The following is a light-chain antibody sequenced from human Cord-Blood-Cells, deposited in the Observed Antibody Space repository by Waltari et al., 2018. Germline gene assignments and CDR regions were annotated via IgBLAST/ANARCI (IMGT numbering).Light chain of an antibody. CDR1: SSTIGSNT. J-gene: IGLJ1*01. CDR3: AAWDDSLNGYV. V-gene: IGLV1-44*01. CDR2: SNN. Sequence: QSVLTQPPSASGTPGPRVTISCSGSSSTIGSNTVNCYQQLPGTAPKLLSYSNNQRPSGVPDRFSGSKSGTSASLAISGLQSEDEADYYCAAWDDSLNGYVFGTGTKVTVL.